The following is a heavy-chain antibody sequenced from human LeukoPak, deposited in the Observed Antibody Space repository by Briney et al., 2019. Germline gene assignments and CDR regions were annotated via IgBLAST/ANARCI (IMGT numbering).Heavy chain of an antibody. Sequence: GGSLRLSCSVSGFTFSSYEMNWVRQAPGKGLEWASYISSSGRTKYYADSVKGRFTISRDNANNSLYLQMNSLRAEDTAVYYCARDKRDILTGYYDYWGQGTLVTVSS. D-gene: IGHD3-9*01. J-gene: IGHJ4*02. V-gene: IGHV3-48*03. CDR2: ISSSGRTK. CDR1: GFTFSSYE. CDR3: ARDKRDILTGYYDY.